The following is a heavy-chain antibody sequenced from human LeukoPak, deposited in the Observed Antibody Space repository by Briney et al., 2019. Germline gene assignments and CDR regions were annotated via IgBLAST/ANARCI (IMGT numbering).Heavy chain of an antibody. D-gene: IGHD6-6*01. CDR2: ISYDGSNK. CDR3: AKDPPVPGY. J-gene: IGHJ4*02. Sequence: PGGSLRLSCAASGFTFSSYGMHWVRQAPGKGLEWVAVISYDGSNKYYADSVKGRFTISRDNSKNTLYLQVNSLRAEDTAVYYCAKDPPVPGYWGQGTLVTVSS. CDR1: GFTFSSYG. V-gene: IGHV3-30*18.